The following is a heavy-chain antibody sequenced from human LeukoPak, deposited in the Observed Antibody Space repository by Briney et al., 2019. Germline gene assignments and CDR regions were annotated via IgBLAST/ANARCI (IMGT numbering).Heavy chain of an antibody. Sequence: GGSLRLSCAASGFTFSSYAMSWVRQAPGKGLEWVSGINWNGGSTGYADSVKGRFTISRDNAKNSLYLQMNSLRAEDTALYYCAVYGDDYYYYMDVWGKGTTVTVSS. CDR1: GFTFSSYA. CDR2: INWNGGST. CDR3: AVYGDDYYYYMDV. J-gene: IGHJ6*03. D-gene: IGHD4-17*01. V-gene: IGHV3-20*04.